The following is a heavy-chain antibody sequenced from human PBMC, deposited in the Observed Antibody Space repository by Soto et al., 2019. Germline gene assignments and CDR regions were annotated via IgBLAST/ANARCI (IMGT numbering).Heavy chain of an antibody. J-gene: IGHJ4*02. D-gene: IGHD2-21*02. Sequence: QVQLVQSGAEVRKPGASVTVSCKASGYTFISYDIHWVRQATGQGLEWMGWLNPHSGETAYAQNFQGRVTMTSNSSIITSYLELSSLKSEDTAVYYCARANTAWQFEPENDYWGQGTLVTVSS. CDR3: ARANTAWQFEPENDY. CDR2: LNPHSGET. CDR1: GYTFISYD. V-gene: IGHV1-8*02.